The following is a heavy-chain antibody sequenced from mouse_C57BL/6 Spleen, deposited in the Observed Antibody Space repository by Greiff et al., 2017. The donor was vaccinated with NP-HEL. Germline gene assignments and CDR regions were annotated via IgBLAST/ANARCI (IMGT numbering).Heavy chain of an antibody. Sequence: VQLQQPGAELVRPGASVKLSCTASGFNIKDDYMHWVKQRPEQGLEWIGWIDPENGDTEYASKFQGKATITADTSSNTAYLQLSSLTSEDTAVYYCTTDTDYYGSSPLAYWGQGTLVTVSA. V-gene: IGHV14-4*01. D-gene: IGHD1-1*01. CDR2: IDPENGDT. CDR1: GFNIKDDY. J-gene: IGHJ3*01. CDR3: TTDTDYYGSSPLAY.